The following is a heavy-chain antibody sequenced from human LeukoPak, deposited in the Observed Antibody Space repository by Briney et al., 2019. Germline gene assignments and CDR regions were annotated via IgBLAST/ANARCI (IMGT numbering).Heavy chain of an antibody. CDR1: GGSISYNY. CDR2: IYYSGST. CDR3: TRRDYDHWYFDQ. J-gene: IGHJ4*02. Sequence: PSETLSLTCTVSGGSISYNYWSWTRQPPGKGLEWIGYIYYSGSTDYNPSLKSRVTMSVDTSKNMFSLKLRSVTAADTAVYYCTRRDYDHWYFDQWGQGTLVTVSS. V-gene: IGHV4-59*08. D-gene: IGHD3-16*01.